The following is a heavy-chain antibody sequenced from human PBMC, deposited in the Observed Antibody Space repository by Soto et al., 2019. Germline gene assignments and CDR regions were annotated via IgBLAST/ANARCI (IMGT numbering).Heavy chain of an antibody. V-gene: IGHV4-59*13. J-gene: IGHJ4*02. CDR2: IYYSGST. D-gene: IGHD3-22*01. CDR3: ASGQTYYYDSSGYNEGYYFDY. CDR1: GGSISSYY. Sequence: SETLSLTCTVSGGSISSYYWSWIRQPPGKGLEWIGYIYYSGSTNYNPSLKSRVTISVDTAKNQFSLKLSSVTAADTAVYYCASGQTYYYDSSGYNEGYYFDYWGQGTLVTVS.